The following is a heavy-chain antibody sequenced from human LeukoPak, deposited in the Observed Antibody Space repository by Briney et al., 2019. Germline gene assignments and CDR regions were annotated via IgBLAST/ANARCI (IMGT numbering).Heavy chain of an antibody. CDR3: VRHPVWGYDNSGYNRYYFDF. J-gene: IGHJ4*02. D-gene: IGHD3-22*01. CDR2: VYSGGGS. CDR1: GVSVSSTSYY. Sequence: NPSETLSLTCTVSGVSVSSTSYYWGWIRQPPGEGLEWIGSVYSGGGSYSNPSLKSRVTISVDTSKNQFSLELSSVTAADTALYYCVRHPVWGYDNSGYNRYYFDFWGQGTLVTVSS. V-gene: IGHV4-39*01.